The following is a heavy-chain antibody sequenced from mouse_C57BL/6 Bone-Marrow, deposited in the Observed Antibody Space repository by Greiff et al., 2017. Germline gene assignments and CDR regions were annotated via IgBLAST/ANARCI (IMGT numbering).Heavy chain of an antibody. D-gene: IGHD2-4*01. Sequence: VQLQQSGAELVKPGASVKLSCTVSGFNIKDYYMHWLNQRTEQGLEWIGRIDPEDGETKYAPKFQGKATITADTTSNTAYMQLSSLTSEDTAVYYCARVGLFYDYPVAYWGQGTLVTVSA. J-gene: IGHJ3*01. CDR2: IDPEDGET. CDR1: GFNIKDYY. V-gene: IGHV14-2*01. CDR3: ARVGLFYDYPVAY.